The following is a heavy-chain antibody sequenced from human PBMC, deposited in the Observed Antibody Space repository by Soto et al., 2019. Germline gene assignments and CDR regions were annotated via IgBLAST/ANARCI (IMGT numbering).Heavy chain of an antibody. CDR3: ARGAHTYGSVFGY. J-gene: IGHJ4*02. CDR2: VNAGNGYT. Sequence: QVHLVQSGAEVKKPRASVKVSCWSSGYTFTSNARHWVRQAPGQSLGWMGWVNAGNGYTKYLQNFQGRVTITSDTSASTDYMDQNSLRSEDTAVYYCARGAHTYGSVFGYWGQETLVTVSS. D-gene: IGHD5-18*01. V-gene: IGHV1-3*01. CDR1: GYTFTSNA.